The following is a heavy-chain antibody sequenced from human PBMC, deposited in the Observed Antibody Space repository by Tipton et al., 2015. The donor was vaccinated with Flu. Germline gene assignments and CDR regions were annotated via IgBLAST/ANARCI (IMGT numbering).Heavy chain of an antibody. CDR3: VRKEGSRDNSDYLDY. Sequence: GSLRLSCAASGFAFNINDMHWVRQAPGKGLEWVAFIRSHGNDKYYPASVKDRFTVSRDNSMHTLYLQMNSLRVEDTAVYYCVRKEGSRDNSDYLDYWGQGTLVTVSS. CDR1: GFAFNIND. D-gene: IGHD4-23*01. V-gene: IGHV3-30*02. CDR2: IRSHGNDK. J-gene: IGHJ4*02.